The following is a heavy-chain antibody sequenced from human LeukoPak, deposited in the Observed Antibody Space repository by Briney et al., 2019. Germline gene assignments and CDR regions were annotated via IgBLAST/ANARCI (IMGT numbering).Heavy chain of an antibody. CDR3: ARAWIQLWGYYYYGMDV. D-gene: IGHD5-18*01. CDR2: TYYRSKWYN. J-gene: IGHJ6*02. CDR1: GDSVSSNSAA. Sequence: SQTLSLTFAISGDSVSSNSAAWNWIRQSPSRGLEWLGRTYYRSKWYNDYAVSVKSRITINPDTSKNQFSLQLNSVTPEDTAVYYCARAWIQLWGYYYYGMDVWGQGTTVTVSS. V-gene: IGHV6-1*01.